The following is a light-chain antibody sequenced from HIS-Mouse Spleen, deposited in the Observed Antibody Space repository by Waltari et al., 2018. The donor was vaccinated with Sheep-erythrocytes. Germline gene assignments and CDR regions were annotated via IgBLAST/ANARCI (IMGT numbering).Light chain of an antibody. Sequence: QSALTQPASVSGSPGQSITISCTGTSSDVGSYNLVSWYQQHPGKAPKLMIYEGSKRPSGVYNRFSGSKSGNPASLTISGLQAEDEADYYCCSYAGSSTPWVFGGGTKLTVL. CDR2: EGS. CDR3: CSYAGSSTPWV. V-gene: IGLV2-23*01. CDR1: SSDVGSYNL. J-gene: IGLJ3*02.